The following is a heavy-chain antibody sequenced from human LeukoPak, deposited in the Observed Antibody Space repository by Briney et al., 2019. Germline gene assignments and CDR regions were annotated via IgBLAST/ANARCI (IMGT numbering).Heavy chain of an antibody. CDR2: INPNSGGT. Sequence: GASVKVSCKASGYTFTGYYMHWVRQAPGQGLEWMGWINPNSGGTNYAKRFQGRVTMTRDTSISTAYMELSRLRSDDTAVYYCARDVPIWELRLGFDYWGQGTLVTVSS. V-gene: IGHV1-2*02. CDR3: ARDVPIWELRLGFDY. CDR1: GYTFTGYY. J-gene: IGHJ4*02. D-gene: IGHD1-26*01.